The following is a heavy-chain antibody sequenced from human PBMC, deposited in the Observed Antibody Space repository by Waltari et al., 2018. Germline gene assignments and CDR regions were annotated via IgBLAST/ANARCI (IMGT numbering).Heavy chain of an antibody. J-gene: IGHJ4*02. D-gene: IGHD5-18*01. CDR1: GFTFSSYA. Sequence: EVQLLESGGGLVQSGGSLRLSCAASGFTFSSYAMSWVRQAPGEGLEWVSAISGSGGSTYYADSVKGRFTISRDNSKNTLYLQMNSLRAEDTAVYYCAKDRRSTGEGTPMVTGYWGQGTLITVSS. CDR2: ISGSGGST. V-gene: IGHV3-23*01. CDR3: AKDRRSTGEGTPMVTGY.